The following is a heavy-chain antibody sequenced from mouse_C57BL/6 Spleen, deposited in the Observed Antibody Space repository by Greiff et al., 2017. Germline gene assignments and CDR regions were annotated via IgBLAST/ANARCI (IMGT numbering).Heavy chain of an antibody. CDR1: GFTFTDYY. CDR2: IRNKANGYTT. V-gene: IGHV7-3*01. CDR3: ARFEIGFAY. J-gene: IGHJ3*01. Sequence: EVMLVESGGGLVQPGGSLSLSCAASGFTFTDYYMSWVRQPPGKALEWLGFIRNKANGYTTEYSASVKGRFTISRDNSQSTLYLQMNALRAEDSATYYCARFEIGFAYWGQGTLVTVSA.